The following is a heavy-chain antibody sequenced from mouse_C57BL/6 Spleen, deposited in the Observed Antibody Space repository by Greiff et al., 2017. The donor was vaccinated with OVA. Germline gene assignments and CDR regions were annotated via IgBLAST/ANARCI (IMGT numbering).Heavy chain of an antibody. CDR3: ARWRLYYGNYGYFDY. J-gene: IGHJ2*01. V-gene: IGHV1-53*01. CDR1: GYTFTSYW. CDR2: INPSNGGT. Sequence: QVQLQQPGTELVKPGASVKLSCKASGYTFTSYWMHWVKQRPGQGLEWIGNINPSNGGTNYNEKFKSKATLTVDKSSSTAYTQLSSLTSEDSAVYYCARWRLYYGNYGYFDYWGQGTTLTVSS. D-gene: IGHD2-1*01.